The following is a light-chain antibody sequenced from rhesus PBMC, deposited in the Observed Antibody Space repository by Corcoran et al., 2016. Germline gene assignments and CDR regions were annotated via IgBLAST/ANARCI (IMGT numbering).Light chain of an antibody. CDR2: GAS. V-gene: IGKV3-42*01. Sequence: EIVMTQSPATLSLSPGERATLSCRASQSVSSSLAWYQQKPGQAPKLLIYGASSRATGIPDRFSGSGSGTEFTLTISRLEPEDVGVYYWQQDYSWARTFGGGTKVELK. CDR3: QQDYSWART. CDR1: QSVSSS. J-gene: IGKJ4*01.